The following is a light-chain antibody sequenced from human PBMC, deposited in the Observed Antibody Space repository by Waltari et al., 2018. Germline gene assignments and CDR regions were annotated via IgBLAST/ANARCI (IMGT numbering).Light chain of an antibody. Sequence: QSVLTQPPSVSGAPGQRVTISCTGSSSNLGSTYNVHWYQQVPGRAPKLLIYDDSHRPSGVPDRFSGSKSGTSASLAITGLQAEDEAEYFCQSYDSGLNGLFFGGGTKVTVL. V-gene: IGLV1-40*01. CDR3: QSYDSGLNGLF. CDR2: DDS. CDR1: SSNLGSTYN. J-gene: IGLJ2*01.